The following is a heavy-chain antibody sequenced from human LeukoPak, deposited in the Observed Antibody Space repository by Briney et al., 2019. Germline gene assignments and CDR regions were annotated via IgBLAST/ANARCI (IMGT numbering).Heavy chain of an antibody. J-gene: IGHJ4*02. CDR3: ARDLNWGGDY. D-gene: IGHD7-27*01. Sequence: AAVKVSCTASGYTFTGYYIHWVRQAPGQGLEWMGWINPKSGGTNYAQKFQGRVTMTRDTSIITAYMGLSRLRFDDPAVYYCARDLNWGGDYWGEGTLVTVSS. CDR2: INPKSGGT. CDR1: GYTFTGYY. V-gene: IGHV1-2*02.